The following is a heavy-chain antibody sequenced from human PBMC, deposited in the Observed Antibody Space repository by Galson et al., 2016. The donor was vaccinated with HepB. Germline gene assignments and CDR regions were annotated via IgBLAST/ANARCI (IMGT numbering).Heavy chain of an antibody. J-gene: IGHJ4*02. CDR3: TRDPQGGDTYYYHSSGYYYID. V-gene: IGHV3-48*04. D-gene: IGHD3-22*01. CDR1: GFTFNSYN. CDR2: ITTTGGTI. Sequence: SLRLSCAASGFTFNSYNMNWVRRTPGKGLEWISYITTTGGTIYYADSVKGRFTISRDNAQNSLYLQMNNLRAEDTATYSCTRDPQGGDTYYYHSSGYYYIDWGQGTLVTVSS.